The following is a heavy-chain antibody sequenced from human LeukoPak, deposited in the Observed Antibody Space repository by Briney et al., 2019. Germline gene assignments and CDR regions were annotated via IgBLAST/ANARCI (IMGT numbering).Heavy chain of an antibody. D-gene: IGHD1-7*01. J-gene: IGHJ4*02. CDR2: IGTAGDT. CDR3: ARDGSTYGTR. CDR1: GFTFSIDD. Sequence: GGSLRLSCAVSGFTFSIDDMHWVRQGIGKGLEWVSAIGTAGDTYYSGSVKGRFTISRENAKNSLYLQMNSLSAEDTAVYYCARDGSTYGTRWGQGTLVTVSS. V-gene: IGHV3-13*01.